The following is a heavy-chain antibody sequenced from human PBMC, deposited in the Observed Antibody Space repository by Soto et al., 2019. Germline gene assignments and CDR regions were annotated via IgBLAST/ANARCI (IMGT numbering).Heavy chain of an antibody. Sequence: EVQLVESGGDLVQPGGSLRLSCAASGFIFTNYWMSWVRQAPGKGLEWVANVKQDGSVKRYVDSVQGRFTISRDNAKNSVYLQLNSLRVDDTAVYYCTSATSSRGGPGWVMKAWGQGNLVTVSS. CDR1: GFIFTNYW. D-gene: IGHD2-2*01. V-gene: IGHV3-7*03. J-gene: IGHJ4*02. CDR3: TSATSSRGGPGWVMKA. CDR2: VKQDGSVK.